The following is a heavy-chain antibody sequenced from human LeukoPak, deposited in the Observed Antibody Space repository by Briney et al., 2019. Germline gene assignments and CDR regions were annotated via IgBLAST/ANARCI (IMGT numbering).Heavy chain of an antibody. CDR3: ARASHFSDYAD. J-gene: IGHJ4*02. CDR2: IYINGNT. V-gene: IGHV3-53*01. Sequence: GGSLRLSCAASGFTVSSNYMSWVRQAPGKGLEWVSIIYINGNTYYEDSVKGRFTISRDNSKNTVYLQMNSLRTEDTAVYYCARASHFSDYADWGQGTLVTVSS. D-gene: IGHD4-11*01. CDR1: GFTVSSNY.